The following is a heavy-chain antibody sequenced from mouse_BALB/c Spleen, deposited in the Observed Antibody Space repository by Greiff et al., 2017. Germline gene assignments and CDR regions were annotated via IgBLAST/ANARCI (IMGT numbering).Heavy chain of an antibody. CDR1: GFTFSSYT. CDR2: ISNGGGST. V-gene: IGHV5-12-2*01. CDR3: ARRADYYGSSPYWYFEV. D-gene: IGHD1-1*01. Sequence: EVQRVESGGGLVQPGGSLKLSCAASGFTFSSYTMSWVRQTPEKRLEWVAYISNGGGSTYYPDTVKGRFTISRDNAKNTLYLQMSSLKSEDTAMYYCARRADYYGSSPYWYFEVWGAGTTVTVSS. J-gene: IGHJ1*01.